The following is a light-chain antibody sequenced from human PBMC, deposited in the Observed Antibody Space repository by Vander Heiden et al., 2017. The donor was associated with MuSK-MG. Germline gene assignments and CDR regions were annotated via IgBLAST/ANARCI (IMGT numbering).Light chain of an antibody. CDR2: GNS. J-gene: IGLJ2*01. CDR3: QSYDSSLGVV. Sequence: QSVLPQPPSVSLAPALSATISCTASSSNIGAGYDVHWYQQLPGTAPKLLIYGNSKRPSGVPDRFSGSKSGTSASLAITGLQAEDEADYYCQSYDSSLGVVFGGGTKLTVL. CDR1: SSNIGAGYD. V-gene: IGLV1-40*01.